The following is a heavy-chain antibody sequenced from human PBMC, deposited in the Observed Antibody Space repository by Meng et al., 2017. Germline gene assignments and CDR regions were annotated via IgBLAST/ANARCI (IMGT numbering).Heavy chain of an antibody. CDR2: INTNTGNP. Sequence: QGQLVQSGSEVKKPGASVKVSCKASGYTFTSYAMNWVRQAPGQGLEWMGWINTNTGNPTYAQGFTGRFVFSLDTSVSTAYLQISSLKAEDTAVYYCARVHDRRWLQFSSLPVYFDYWGQGTLVTVSS. J-gene: IGHJ4*02. CDR3: ARVHDRRWLQFSSLPVYFDY. V-gene: IGHV7-4-1*02. D-gene: IGHD5-24*01. CDR1: GYTFTSYA.